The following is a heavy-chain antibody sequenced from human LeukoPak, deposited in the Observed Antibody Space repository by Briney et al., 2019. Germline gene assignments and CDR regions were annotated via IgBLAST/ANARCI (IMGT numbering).Heavy chain of an antibody. CDR1: GGSISSGDYY. CDR3: ARGLPFYSYGYARYYMDV. D-gene: IGHD5-18*01. J-gene: IGHJ6*03. Sequence: KPSQTLSLTCTVSGGSISSGDYYWSWIRQPPGKGLEWIGYIYYSGSTNYNPSLKSRVTISVDTSKNQFSLKLSSVTAADTAVYYCARGLPFYSYGYARYYMDVWGKGTTVTVSS. V-gene: IGHV4-30-4*08. CDR2: IYYSGST.